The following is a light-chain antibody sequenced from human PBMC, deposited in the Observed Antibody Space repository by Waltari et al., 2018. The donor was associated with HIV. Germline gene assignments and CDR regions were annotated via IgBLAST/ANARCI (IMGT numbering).Light chain of an antibody. CDR3: CSYAGSSTVV. Sequence: QSALTQPASVSGSPGQSITISCFGTSSDVGSYHLVSWYQQHPGKAPKLMIYDGSKRPSGVSTRFSGSKSGKTASLTISGLQAEDEADYYCCSYAGSSTVVFGTGTKVTVL. V-gene: IGLV2-23*01. J-gene: IGLJ1*01. CDR1: SSDVGSYHL. CDR2: DGS.